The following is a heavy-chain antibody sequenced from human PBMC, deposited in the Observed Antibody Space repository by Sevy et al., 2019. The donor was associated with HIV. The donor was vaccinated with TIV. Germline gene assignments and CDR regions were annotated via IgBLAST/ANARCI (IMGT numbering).Heavy chain of an antibody. D-gene: IGHD6-13*01. CDR3: AKVGEGYEQQLEQKFRGGLYYYYYGMDV. Sequence: GGSLRLSCAASGFTFSSYGMHWVRQAPGKGLEWVAFIRYDGSNKYYADSVKGRFTISRDNSKNTLYLQMNSLRAEDTAVYYCAKVGEGYEQQLEQKFRGGLYYYYYGMDVWGQGTTVTVSS. CDR2: IRYDGSNK. CDR1: GFTFSSYG. J-gene: IGHJ6*02. V-gene: IGHV3-30*02.